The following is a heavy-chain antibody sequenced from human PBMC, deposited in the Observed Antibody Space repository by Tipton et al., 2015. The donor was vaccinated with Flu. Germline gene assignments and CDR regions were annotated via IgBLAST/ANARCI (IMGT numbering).Heavy chain of an antibody. CDR1: GFTFSSYA. CDR2: ISGSGGST. Sequence: QLVQSGGGLVQPGRSLRLSCVGSGFTFSSYAMTWVRQVPGKGLEWVSVISGSGGSTYYADSVKGRFTISRDNSKSTLYLQMNSLRVEDTAVYYCARDRVVGAAAGYYDSYYGMDVWGQGTTVTVSS. CDR3: ARDRVVGAAAGYYDSYYGMDV. V-gene: IGHV3-23*04. D-gene: IGHD3-16*01. J-gene: IGHJ6*02.